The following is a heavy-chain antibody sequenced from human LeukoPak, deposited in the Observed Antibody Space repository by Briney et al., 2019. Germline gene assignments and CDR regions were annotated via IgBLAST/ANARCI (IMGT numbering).Heavy chain of an antibody. CDR3: AKFAQRYCSGGSCHPFDY. D-gene: IGHD2-15*01. Sequence: GGSLRLSCAASGFTFSSYGMHWVRQAPGKGLEWVAVISYDGSNKYYADSVKGRFTISRDNSKTTLYLQMNSLRAEDTAAYYCAKFAQRYCSGGSCHPFDYWGQGTLVTVSS. V-gene: IGHV3-30*18. CDR1: GFTFSSYG. J-gene: IGHJ4*02. CDR2: ISYDGSNK.